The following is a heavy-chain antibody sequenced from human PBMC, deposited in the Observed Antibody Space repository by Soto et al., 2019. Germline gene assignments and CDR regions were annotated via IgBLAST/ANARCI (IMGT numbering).Heavy chain of an antibody. CDR1: GFNSDNSY. D-gene: IGHD2-2*01. J-gene: IGHJ4*02. V-gene: IGHV3-53*01. CDR2: LYSGGQT. CDR3: SKNNVAPAFVGFEY. Sequence: GGSLRLSCAVSGFNSDNSYMSWVRQAPGKGLEWVSILYSGGQTYCTESVRGRFTISRDISKNTLDPQMNRLTADDTAVYYCSKNNVAPAFVGFEYWGQGTLVTVSS.